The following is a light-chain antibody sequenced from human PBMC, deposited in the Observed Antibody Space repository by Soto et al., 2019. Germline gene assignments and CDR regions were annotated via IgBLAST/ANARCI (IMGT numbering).Light chain of an antibody. Sequence: ERVMTQSPATLSVSPGERATLSCRASQSVSNDFLAWYQQKPGQAPRLLIYGASTRATGIPARFSGSGSGTEFTLTISSLQSEDFAVYYCQQYNNWPITFGQGTRLEI. V-gene: IGKV3-15*01. J-gene: IGKJ5*01. CDR3: QQYNNWPIT. CDR1: QSVSNDF. CDR2: GAS.